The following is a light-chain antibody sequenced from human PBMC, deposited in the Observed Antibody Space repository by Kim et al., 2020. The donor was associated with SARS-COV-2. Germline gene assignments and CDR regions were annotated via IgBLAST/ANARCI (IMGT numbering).Light chain of an antibody. CDR3: QQGQTAPLLT. Sequence: DIQMTQSPSSLAASVGDRVTITCRASQNINSFLNWYQQRPGKAPKLLIYAASTLQIGVPSRFSGSGSGTDFTLTITSLQPEDFATYYCQQGQTAPLLTFGGGTKVDIK. CDR2: AAS. CDR1: QNINSF. V-gene: IGKV1-39*01. J-gene: IGKJ4*01.